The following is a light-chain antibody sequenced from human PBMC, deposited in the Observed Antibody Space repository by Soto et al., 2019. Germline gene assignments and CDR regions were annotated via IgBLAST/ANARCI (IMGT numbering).Light chain of an antibody. V-gene: IGLV2-14*01. CDR2: QVS. CDR3: SSYTNINTRACV. Sequence: QSVLTQPASVSGSPGQSITISCTGTSSDVGGYYYVSWYQHHPGKAPKLMIYQVSNRPSGVSNRFSGSKSGNTASLTISGLQAEDEADYYCSSYTNINTRACVFGTGTKVTVL. J-gene: IGLJ1*01. CDR1: SSDVGGYYY.